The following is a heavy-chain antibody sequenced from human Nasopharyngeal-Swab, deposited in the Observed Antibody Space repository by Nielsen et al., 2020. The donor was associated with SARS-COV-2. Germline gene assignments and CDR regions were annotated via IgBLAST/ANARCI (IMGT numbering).Heavy chain of an antibody. V-gene: IGHV4-34*01. Sequence: AYGLVGIGEINHSGSTNYNPSLKSRVTISVDTSKNQFSLKLSSVTAADTAVYYCARGQGPRHYYDSSGYYYDVLGRGYYFDYWGQGTLVTVSS. D-gene: IGHD3-22*01. CDR2: INHSGST. CDR3: ARGQGPRHYYDSSGYYYDVLGRGYYFDY. J-gene: IGHJ4*02.